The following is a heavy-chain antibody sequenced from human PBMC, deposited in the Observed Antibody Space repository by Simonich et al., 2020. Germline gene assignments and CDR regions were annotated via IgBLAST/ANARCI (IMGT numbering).Heavy chain of an antibody. CDR3: ARNGLVGILKAFDI. D-gene: IGHD2-21*01. CDR2: VNPNSGGT. J-gene: IGHJ3*02. V-gene: IGHV1-2*02. Sequence: QVQLVQSGAEVKKPGASVKVSCTASGYTFTGYYMHWVRHAPGQGLEWMVGVNPNSGGTNYAQKFQGRVTMTRDTSISTAYMELSRLRSDDTAVYYCARNGLVGILKAFDIWGQGTMVTVSS. CDR1: GYTFTGYY.